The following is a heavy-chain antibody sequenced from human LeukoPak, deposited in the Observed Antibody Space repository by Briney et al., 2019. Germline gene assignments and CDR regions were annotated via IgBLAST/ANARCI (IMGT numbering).Heavy chain of an antibody. CDR2: ISSSSSYI. CDR3: GREIQAPGKTLEY. Sequence: GGSLRLSCAASGFTFSTYSMNWVRQAPGKGLEWVSSISSSSSYIYYADSVKGRFTISRDNAKNTLYLQMNSLRGEDTAVYYCGREIQAPGKTLEYWGQGTLVTVSS. J-gene: IGHJ4*02. CDR1: GFTFSTYS. V-gene: IGHV3-21*01.